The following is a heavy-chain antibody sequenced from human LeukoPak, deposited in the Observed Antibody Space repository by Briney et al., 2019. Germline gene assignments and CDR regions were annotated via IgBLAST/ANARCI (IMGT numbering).Heavy chain of an antibody. J-gene: IGHJ4*02. CDR2: ISAYNGNT. Sequence: ASVKVSCKASGYTFTSYGISWVRQAPGQGLEWMGWISAYNGNTNYAQKLQGRVTMTRDTSISTAYMELSRPRSDDTAVYYCARGQVTYDILTGYPMSHFDYWGQGTLVTVSS. CDR1: GYTFTSYG. CDR3: ARGQVTYDILTGYPMSHFDY. V-gene: IGHV1-18*01. D-gene: IGHD3-9*01.